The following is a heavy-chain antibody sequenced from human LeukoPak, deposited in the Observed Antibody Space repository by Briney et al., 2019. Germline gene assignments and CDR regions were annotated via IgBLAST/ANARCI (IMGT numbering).Heavy chain of an antibody. CDR3: ARALAVAGTTTDFDY. CDR1: GFTFSSYS. Sequence: KSGGSLRLSCAASGFTFSSYSMNWVRQAPGKGLEWVSSISSSSSYIYYADSVKGRFTISRDNAKNSLYLQMNSLRAEDTAVYYCARALAVAGTTTDFDYWGQGTLVTVSS. V-gene: IGHV3-21*01. CDR2: ISSSSSYI. D-gene: IGHD6-19*01. J-gene: IGHJ4*02.